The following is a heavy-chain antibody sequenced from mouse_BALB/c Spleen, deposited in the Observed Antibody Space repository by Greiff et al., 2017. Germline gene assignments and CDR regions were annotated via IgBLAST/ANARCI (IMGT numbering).Heavy chain of an antibody. V-gene: IGHV5-17*02. CDR1: GFTFSSFG. CDR2: ISSGSSTI. J-gene: IGHJ4*01. D-gene: IGHD2-3*01. CDR3: ARDGYSAMDY. Sequence: EVQLVESGGGLVQPGGSRKLSCAASGFTFSSFGMHWVRQAPEKGLEWVAYISSGSSTIYYADTVKGRFTISRDNPKNTLFLQMTSLRSEDTAMYYCARDGYSAMDYWGQGTSVTVSS.